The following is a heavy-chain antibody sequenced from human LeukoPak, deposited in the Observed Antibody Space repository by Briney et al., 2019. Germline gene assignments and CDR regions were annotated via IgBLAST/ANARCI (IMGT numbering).Heavy chain of an antibody. CDR2: INRSGST. D-gene: IGHD5-24*01. J-gene: IGHJ5*02. V-gene: IGHV4-34*01. CDR3: ARGVEMATS. Sequence: SETLSLTCAVYGGSFSGYYWSWIRQPPGKGLEWIGEINRSGSTNYNPSLKSRVTISVDTSKNQFSLKLSSVTAADTAVYYCARGVEMATSWGQGTLVTVSS. CDR1: GGSFSGYY.